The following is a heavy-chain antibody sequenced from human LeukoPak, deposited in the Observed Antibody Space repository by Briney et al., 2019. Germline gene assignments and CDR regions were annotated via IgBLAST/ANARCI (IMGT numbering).Heavy chain of an antibody. CDR3: RPYYYDSSGYYFDY. V-gene: IGHV4-39*07. CDR2: SYYRGST. J-gene: IGHJ4*02. D-gene: IGHD3-22*01. Sequence: SETLSLICTVSGGSISSSNYYWGWIRQPPGKGLEWIGSSYYRGSTYYNPSLKSRVTISLDTSKNQFSLKLSSVTAADTAVYYCRPYYYDSSGYYFDYWGQGTLVTVSS. CDR1: GGSISSSNYY.